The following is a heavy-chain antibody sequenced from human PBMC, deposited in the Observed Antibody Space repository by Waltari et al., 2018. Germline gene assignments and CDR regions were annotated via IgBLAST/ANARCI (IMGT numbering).Heavy chain of an antibody. D-gene: IGHD2-15*01. CDR2: VRRSGRT. J-gene: IGHJ4*02. CDR1: GDSMSDSDV. CDR3: ARDRGRGLYLDS. Sequence: QLRLQESGPGLVKPSGTLSLTCGVSGDSMSDSDVWNWVRQPPGKGLEWLGQVRRSGRTNYSPSFASRVAVSVDSSKNEFSLRLTFATAADTAVYYCARDRGRGLYLDSWGPGTLVTV. V-gene: IGHV4-4*02.